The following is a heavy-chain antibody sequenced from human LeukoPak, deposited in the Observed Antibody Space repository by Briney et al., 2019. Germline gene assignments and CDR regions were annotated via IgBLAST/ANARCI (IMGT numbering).Heavy chain of an antibody. J-gene: IGHJ4*02. Sequence: HTGGSLRLSCAASGFTFSSNWMHWVRQAPGKGLVWVSYVNTDGSATTYADSVKGRFTISRDNAKNTLYLQMNSLRAEDTAVYYCARGGQGAVDYGGQGTLVTVSS. V-gene: IGHV3-74*01. D-gene: IGHD3-16*01. CDR1: GFTFSSNW. CDR3: ARGGQGAVDY. CDR2: VNTDGSAT.